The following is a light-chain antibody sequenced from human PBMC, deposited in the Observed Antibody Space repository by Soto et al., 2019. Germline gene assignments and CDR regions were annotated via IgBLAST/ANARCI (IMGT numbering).Light chain of an antibody. CDR3: TSWTTSTTMI. V-gene: IGLV2-14*03. CDR1: SSDIGAYNY. J-gene: IGLJ2*01. Sequence: QSVLTQPASVSGSPGQSITISCTGTSSDIGAYNYVSWYQQHPGKAPKLMIYDVNIRPSGVSNRFSGSKSGNTASLTISGLQAEDGADYYCTSWTTSTTMIFGGGTQLTVL. CDR2: DVN.